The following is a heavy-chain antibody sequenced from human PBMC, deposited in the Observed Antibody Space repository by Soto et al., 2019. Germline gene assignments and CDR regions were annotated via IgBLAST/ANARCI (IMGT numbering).Heavy chain of an antibody. V-gene: IGHV3-30-3*01. Sequence: QVQLVESGGGVVQPGTSLRLSCAASGFTYSSYAMHWVRQAPGKGLEWVAVISKDAGNKYYADSLKGRFTISRDNSQNTLYLQMNSLTTEDTAVYFCARPTVTIHSRYLDSWGRGTLVTVSS. CDR3: ARPTVTIHSRYLDS. CDR2: ISKDAGNK. J-gene: IGHJ4*02. CDR1: GFTYSSYA. D-gene: IGHD4-17*01.